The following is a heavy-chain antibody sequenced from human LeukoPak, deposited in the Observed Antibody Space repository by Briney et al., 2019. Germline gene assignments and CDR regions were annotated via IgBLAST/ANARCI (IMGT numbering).Heavy chain of an antibody. CDR2: IYYSGST. D-gene: IGHD6-19*01. CDR3: ARGLDSSGWTYDY. J-gene: IGHJ4*02. CDR1: GGSISSGVYY. V-gene: IGHV4-39*07. Sequence: PSETLSLTCTVSGGSISSGVYYWGWIRQPPGKGLEWIGSIYYSGSTYYNPSLKSRVTISVDTSKNQFSLKLSSVTAADTAVYYCARGLDSSGWTYDYWGQGTLVTVSS.